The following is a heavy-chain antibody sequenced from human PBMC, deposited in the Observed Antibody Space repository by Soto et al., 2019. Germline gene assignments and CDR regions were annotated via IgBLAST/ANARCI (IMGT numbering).Heavy chain of an antibody. CDR3: VREGEPYSRACRKCGAYDY. CDR1: GFTVSSNY. J-gene: IGHJ4*02. D-gene: IGHD4-4*01. CDR2: IKEDGSEK. Sequence: PGGSLRLSCAASGFTVSSNYMSWVRQAPGKGLEWVANIKEDGSEKYYVDSVKGRFTISRDNAKNSLYLQVNSLRAEDTAVYYCVREGEPYSRACRKCGAYDYWGQGNVVTVSS. V-gene: IGHV3-7*01.